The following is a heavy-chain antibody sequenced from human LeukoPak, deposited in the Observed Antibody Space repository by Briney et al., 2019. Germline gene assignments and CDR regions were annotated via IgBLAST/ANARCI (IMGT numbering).Heavy chain of an antibody. CDR3: ARGGYSYYSPRGDPF. Sequence: SETLSLTCTVSSDSISSYYWCWIRQPPGMGLEWIGYIYYSGSTNYNRSLKNRVTIRLDMSKNQFSLRLSSVTAADTAVYFCARGGYSYYSPRGDPFWGQGTLVTVSS. V-gene: IGHV4-59*01. D-gene: IGHD5-18*01. CDR2: IYYSGST. CDR1: SDSISSYY. J-gene: IGHJ4*02.